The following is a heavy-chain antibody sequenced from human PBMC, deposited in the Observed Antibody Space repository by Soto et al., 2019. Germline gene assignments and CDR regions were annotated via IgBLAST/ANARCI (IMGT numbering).Heavy chain of an antibody. CDR1: GFTFDVYA. V-gene: IGHV3-9*01. CDR2: INYNSGSV. J-gene: IGHJ4*02. CDR3: AKDISLRGWVYLVVEY. Sequence: EVQLVESGGGWVQPGRSLRLSCAASGFTFDVYAMHWVRQAPGKGLEWVSGINYNSGSVGYADSVKGRFTISRDNAKKSLYLQMNSLRAEDTAVYYCAKDISLRGWVYLVVEYWGQGTLVTVSP. D-gene: IGHD6-13*01.